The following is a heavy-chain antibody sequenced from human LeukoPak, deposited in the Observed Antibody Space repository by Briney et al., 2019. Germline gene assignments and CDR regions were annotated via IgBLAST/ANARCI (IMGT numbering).Heavy chain of an antibody. V-gene: IGHV1-2*02. CDR1: GYTFTDYY. CDR3: AREDGTYQGANY. Sequence: ASVKVSCKASGYTFTDYYIHWVRQAPGQGLAWMGWINPRSGYTNYAQKFQGRVTKTRDTSISTAYMELSSLRSDDTAVYYCAREDGTYQGANYCGQGTLVTVSS. CDR2: INPRSGYT. D-gene: IGHD1-26*01. J-gene: IGHJ4*02.